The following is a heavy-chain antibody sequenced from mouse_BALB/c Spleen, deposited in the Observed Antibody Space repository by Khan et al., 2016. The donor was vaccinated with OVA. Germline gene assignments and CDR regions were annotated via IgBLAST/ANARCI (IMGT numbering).Heavy chain of an antibody. V-gene: IGHV14-3*02. J-gene: IGHJ2*01. D-gene: IGHD3-1*01. Sequence: EVQLQESGAELVKSGATVKLSCTASGLNIKDTYMHWLKQWPEQGLEWIGRIDPPNGNTKYDPKFQGKATITADKSSSTAYMQLSSLTSEDSAVYYCARKSTRASYWGQGTTLTVSS. CDR3: ARKSTRASY. CDR1: GLNIKDTY. CDR2: IDPPNGNT.